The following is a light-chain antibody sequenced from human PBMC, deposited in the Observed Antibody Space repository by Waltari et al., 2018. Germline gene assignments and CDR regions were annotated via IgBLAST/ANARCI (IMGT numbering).Light chain of an antibody. CDR1: TSNIGHNY. V-gene: IGLV1-51*01. J-gene: IGLJ2*01. CDR2: DNN. Sequence: QSVLTQPPSVSAAPGQKVTISCSGSTSNIGHNYVSWYQQPPVTAPKLLIYDNNKRPSGIPDRFSGSKSGTSATLGITGLQTGDEADYYCGTWDSSLSVVVFGGGTKLTVL. CDR3: GTWDSSLSVVV.